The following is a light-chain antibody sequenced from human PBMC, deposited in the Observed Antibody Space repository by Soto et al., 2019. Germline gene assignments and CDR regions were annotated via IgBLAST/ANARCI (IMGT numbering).Light chain of an antibody. J-gene: IGKJ1*01. Sequence: IVMTQSPATLSVSPGERATLSCRASESIDSNLAWYQQKPGQAPRLLIYGASTRASDIPARFSGTGSGAESTLTISSLQSEDFAVYYCQQYHYWWAFGQGTKVEIK. V-gene: IGKV3-15*01. CDR1: ESIDSN. CDR2: GAS. CDR3: QQYHYWWA.